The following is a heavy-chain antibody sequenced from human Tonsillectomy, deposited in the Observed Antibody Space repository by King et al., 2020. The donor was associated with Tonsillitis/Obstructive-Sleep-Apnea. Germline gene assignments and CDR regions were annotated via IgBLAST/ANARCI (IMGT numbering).Heavy chain of an antibody. CDR3: ARGYCSGGSCYSGVNY. J-gene: IGHJ4*02. Sequence: VQLVESGGGVVQPGRSLRLSCAASGFTFSNYALHWVRQAPGKGLEWVAVISYDGSNKYYADSVKGRFTISRDNSRNTLYLQMDSLRAEDTAVYYCARGYCSGGSCYSGVNYWGQGTLVTVSS. CDR1: GFTFSNYA. CDR2: ISYDGSNK. V-gene: IGHV3-30*01. D-gene: IGHD2-15*01.